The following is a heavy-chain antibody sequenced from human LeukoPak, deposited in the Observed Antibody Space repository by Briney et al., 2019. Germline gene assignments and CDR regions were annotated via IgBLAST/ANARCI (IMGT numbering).Heavy chain of an antibody. Sequence: ASVKVSRKTSGYTFTDNYIFWVRHTPGEGPERMGWINPRSGSTDSAQKFQGRATRTSDTASSTVYLELTTLKSDDTAVDYCARGATDYASGTFYPWGQGTLVTVSS. V-gene: IGHV1-2*02. CDR1: GYTFTDNY. CDR2: INPRSGST. D-gene: IGHD3-10*01. CDR3: ARGATDYASGTFYP. J-gene: IGHJ5*02.